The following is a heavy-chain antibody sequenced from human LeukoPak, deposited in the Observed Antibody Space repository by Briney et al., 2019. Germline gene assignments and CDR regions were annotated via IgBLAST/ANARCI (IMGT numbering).Heavy chain of an antibody. D-gene: IGHD5-18*01. V-gene: IGHV4-34*01. CDR1: GGSFSGYY. CDR2: INHSGST. J-gene: IGHJ3*02. Sequence: KSSETLSLTCAVYGGSFSGYYWSWIRQPPGKGPEWIGEINHSGSTNYNPSLKSRVTISVDTSKNQFSLKLSSVTAADTAVYYCARLAGYSYGYGAFDIWGQGTMVTVSS. CDR3: ARLAGYSYGYGAFDI.